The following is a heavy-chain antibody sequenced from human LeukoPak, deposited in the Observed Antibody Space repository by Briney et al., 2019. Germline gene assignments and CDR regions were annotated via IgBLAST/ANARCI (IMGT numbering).Heavy chain of an antibody. CDR2: ISSSGSTI. V-gene: IGHV3-11*01. J-gene: IGHJ5*02. D-gene: IGHD3-10*01. CDR1: GFTFSDYY. Sequence: GGSLRLSCAASGFTFSDYYMSWIRQAPGKGLEWVSYISSSGSTIYYADSVKGRFTISRDNAKNSLYLQMNSLRAEDTALYYCAKDYGSGSYSYNWFDPWGQGTLVTVSS. CDR3: AKDYGSGSYSYNWFDP.